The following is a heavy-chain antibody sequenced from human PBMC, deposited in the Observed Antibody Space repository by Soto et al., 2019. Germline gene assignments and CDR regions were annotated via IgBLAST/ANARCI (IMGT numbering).Heavy chain of an antibody. CDR3: AKKRPGGVWEAVDY. D-gene: IGHD2-8*02. V-gene: IGHV3-30*18. J-gene: IGHJ4*02. CDR2: ISYDGSNI. CDR1: GFAFSTYG. Sequence: GGSLRLSCAASGFAFSTYGMHWVRQSPGKGLEWVTVISYDGSNIYYGDSVKGRFTISRDNSKNQLYLEMNSLRTEDTAVYYCAKKRPGGVWEAVDYWGQGTLVTVSS.